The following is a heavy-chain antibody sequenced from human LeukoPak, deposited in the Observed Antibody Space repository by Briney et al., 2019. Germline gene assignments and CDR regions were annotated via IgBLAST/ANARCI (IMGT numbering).Heavy chain of an antibody. V-gene: IGHV3-23*01. CDR1: GFTFSSYA. Sequence: GGSLRLSCAASGFTFSSYAMSWVRQAPGKGLEWVSAISGSGGSTYYADSVKGRFTISRDNSKNTLYLQMPSVRAEDTAVYYCAKDGGRDVVVVAATGRPNYYYGMDVWGHGTTVTVSS. J-gene: IGHJ6*02. CDR2: ISGSGGST. D-gene: IGHD2-15*01. CDR3: AKDGGRDVVVVAATGRPNYYYGMDV.